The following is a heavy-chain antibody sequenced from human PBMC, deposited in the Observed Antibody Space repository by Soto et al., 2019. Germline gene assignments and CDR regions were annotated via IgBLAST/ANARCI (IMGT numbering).Heavy chain of an antibody. CDR1: GYTFTSYG. CDR2: ISAYNGNT. V-gene: IGHV1-18*01. CDR3: ASIAGTHYYYYYGMDV. D-gene: IGHD6-13*01. J-gene: IGHJ6*02. Sequence: QVQLVQSGAEVKKPGASVKVSCKASGYTFTSYGISWVRQAPGQGLEWMGWISAYNGNTNYAQKLQGRVTMTTDTSTSTAYMELRSLRSDDTAVYYCASIAGTHYYYYYGMDVWGQGTTVTVSS.